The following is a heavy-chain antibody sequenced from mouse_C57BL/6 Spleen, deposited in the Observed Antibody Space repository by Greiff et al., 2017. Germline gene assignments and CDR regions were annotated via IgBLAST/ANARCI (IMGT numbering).Heavy chain of an antibody. Sequence: VPLHQSGAELVRPGTSVKVSCKASGYAFTNYLIEWVKQRPGQGLEWIGVINPGRGGTNYNEKFKGKATLTADKSSSAAYMQLSSLTSEDSAVYFGAISSNYVYAMDDWGQGTSVTVSS. CDR3: AISSNYVYAMDD. CDR1: GYAFTNYL. V-gene: IGHV1-54*01. J-gene: IGHJ4*01. D-gene: IGHD2-5*01. CDR2: INPGRGGT.